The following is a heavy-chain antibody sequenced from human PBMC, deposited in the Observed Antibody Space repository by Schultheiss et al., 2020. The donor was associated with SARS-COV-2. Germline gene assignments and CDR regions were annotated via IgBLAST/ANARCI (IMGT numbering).Heavy chain of an antibody. CDR1: GGSFSGYY. Sequence: SETLSLTCAVYGGSFSGYYWSWIRQPPGKGLEWIGEINHSGSTNYNPSLKSRVTISVDKSKNQFSLKLSSVTAADTAVYYCARGDFADAFDIWGQGTMVTVSS. CDR2: INHSGST. V-gene: IGHV4-34*01. D-gene: IGHD2/OR15-2a*01. J-gene: IGHJ3*02. CDR3: ARGDFADAFDI.